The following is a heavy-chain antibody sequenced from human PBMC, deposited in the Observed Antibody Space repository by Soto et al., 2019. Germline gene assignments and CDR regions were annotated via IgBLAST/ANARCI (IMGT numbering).Heavy chain of an antibody. CDR2: ISGSGGST. Sequence: GGSLRLSCAASGFTFSSYAMSWVRQAPGKGLEWVSAISGSGGSTYYADSVKGRFTISRDNAKNSLYLQMNSLRDEDTAVYYCVGYDSSGYWDNAFDIWGQGTMVTVSS. D-gene: IGHD3-22*01. CDR3: VGYDSSGYWDNAFDI. CDR1: GFTFSSYA. J-gene: IGHJ3*02. V-gene: IGHV3-23*01.